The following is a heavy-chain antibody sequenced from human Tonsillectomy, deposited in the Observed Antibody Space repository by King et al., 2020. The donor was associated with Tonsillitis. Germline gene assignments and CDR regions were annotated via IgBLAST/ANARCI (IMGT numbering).Heavy chain of an antibody. J-gene: IGHJ5*02. CDR3: VRIHSLWVGFLEGIRFDP. D-gene: IGHD3-3*01. V-gene: IGHV2-26*02. CDR2: IFSNDRK. Sequence: VTLKESAPVLVKPTETLTLTCTVSGFSLNNGKMGVSWIRQSPGKALEWLAYIFSNDRKSYSTSLERRLTISMDTSKDQVALMMTNMDPADTGTYYCVRIHSLWVGFLEGIRFDPWGQGTLVTVSS. CDR1: GFSLNNGKMG.